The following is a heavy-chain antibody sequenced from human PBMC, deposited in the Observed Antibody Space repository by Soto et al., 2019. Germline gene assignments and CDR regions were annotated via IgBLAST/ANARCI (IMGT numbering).Heavy chain of an antibody. V-gene: IGHV3-30-3*01. CDR3: VRAMDTAMASKDNWFDP. J-gene: IGHJ5*02. Sequence: QVQLVESGGGVVQPGRSLRLSCAASGFTFRSYDMHWVRQAPGKGLEWVAVISYDENNRYYTDSVKGRFTISRDNSKNTLYLQVNSLRAEDTAVYYCVRAMDTAMASKDNWFDPWGQGTLVTVSS. D-gene: IGHD5-18*01. CDR1: GFTFRSYD. CDR2: ISYDENNR.